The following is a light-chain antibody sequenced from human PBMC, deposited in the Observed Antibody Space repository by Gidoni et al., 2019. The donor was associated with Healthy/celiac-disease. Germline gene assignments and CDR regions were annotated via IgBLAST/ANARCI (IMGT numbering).Light chain of an antibody. CDR3: CSYAGSYPYV. CDR2: DVS. Sequence: QSARTQPRSVSGSPGKSVTISRTGTSSDVGGYNYVSWYQQHPGKAPKLMIYDVSKRPSGVPDRFSGSKSGNTASLTISGRQAEDEADYYCCSYAGSYPYVFGTGTKVTVL. J-gene: IGLJ1*01. V-gene: IGLV2-11*01. CDR1: SSDVGGYNY.